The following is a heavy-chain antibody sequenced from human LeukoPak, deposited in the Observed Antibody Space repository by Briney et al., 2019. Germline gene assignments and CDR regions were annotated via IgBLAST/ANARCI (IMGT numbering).Heavy chain of an antibody. CDR1: GFTFSTYA. V-gene: IGHV3-23*01. CDR2: ITSGGGST. Sequence: GGSLRLSCAASGFTFSTYAMSWVRQAPGKGLEWVSTITSGGGSTYYADSVKGRFTISRDNSKNTLYLQMNSLRAEDTAVYYCAKDEGVVVVAASGAGFFDIWGQGTMVTVSS. J-gene: IGHJ3*02. D-gene: IGHD2-15*01. CDR3: AKDEGVVVVAASGAGFFDI.